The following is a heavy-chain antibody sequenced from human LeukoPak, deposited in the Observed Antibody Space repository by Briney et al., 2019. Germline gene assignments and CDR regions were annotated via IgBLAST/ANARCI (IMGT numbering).Heavy chain of an antibody. V-gene: IGHV4-39*01. D-gene: IGHD3-10*01. J-gene: IGHJ4*02. CDR1: GGSISSSSYY. CDR3: ARTPDGADY. Sequence: SETLSLTCTVSGGSISSSSYYWGWIRQPPGKGLEWIGSIYYSGSTYYNPSLKSRVTISVDTSKNQFSLKLSSVTAADTAVYYCARTPDGADYWGQGTLVTVSS. CDR2: IYYSGST.